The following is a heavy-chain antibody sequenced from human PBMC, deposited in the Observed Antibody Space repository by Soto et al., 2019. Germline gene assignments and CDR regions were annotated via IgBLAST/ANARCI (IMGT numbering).Heavy chain of an antibody. D-gene: IGHD6-19*01. CDR2: ISYDGSNK. Sequence: QVQLVESGGGVVQPGRSLRLSCAASGFTFSSYAMHWVRQAPGKGLEWVAVISYDGSNKYYADSVKGRFTISRDNSKNTLYLQMNSLRAEDTAVYYCAREWESSGWHGASLDYWGQGTLVTVSS. J-gene: IGHJ4*02. CDR1: GFTFSSYA. V-gene: IGHV3-30-3*01. CDR3: AREWESSGWHGASLDY.